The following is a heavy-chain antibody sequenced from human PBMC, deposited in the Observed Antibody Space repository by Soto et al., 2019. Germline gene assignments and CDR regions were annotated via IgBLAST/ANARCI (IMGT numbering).Heavy chain of an antibody. CDR2: ISGSGGST. J-gene: IGHJ4*02. D-gene: IGHD3-22*01. CDR3: AKDRHYYDSSGYYGRPFDY. CDR1: GFTFSSYA. V-gene: IGHV3-23*01. Sequence: PGGFLRLSCAASGFTFSSYAMRWVRQAPGKGLEWVSAISGSGGSTYYADSVKGRFTISRDNSKNTLYLQMNSLRAEDTAVYYCAKDRHYYDSSGYYGRPFDYWGQGTLVTVSS.